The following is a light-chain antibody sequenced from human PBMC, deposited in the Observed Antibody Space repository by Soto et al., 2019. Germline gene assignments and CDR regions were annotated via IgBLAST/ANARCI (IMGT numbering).Light chain of an antibody. CDR3: AAWDGSLNHIL. CDR1: SSNMGSNT. CDR2: NDN. J-gene: IGLJ2*01. Sequence: QSVLTQPPSASGTPGQGVAISCSGSSSNMGSNTVNWYQHLPGTAPKLLIYNDNQRPSGVPDRFFGSKSGTSASLAITGLQSEDEADYYCAAWDGSLNHILFGGGTKVNVL. V-gene: IGLV1-44*01.